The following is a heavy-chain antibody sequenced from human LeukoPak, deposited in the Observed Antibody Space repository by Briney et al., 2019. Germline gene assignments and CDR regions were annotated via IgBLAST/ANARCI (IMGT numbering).Heavy chain of an antibody. CDR1: GYSFTSYW. V-gene: IGHV5-51*01. CDR2: IYPGDSDT. D-gene: IGHD3-10*01. CDR3: ARLRNTYYYGSGSYYNYLDY. J-gene: IGHJ4*02. Sequence: GESLKISCKGSGYSFTSYWIGWVRQMPGKGLEWMGIIYPGDSDTRYSPSFQGQVTISADESISTAYLQWSSLKASDTAMYYCARLRNTYYYGSGSYYNYLDYWGQGTLVTVSS.